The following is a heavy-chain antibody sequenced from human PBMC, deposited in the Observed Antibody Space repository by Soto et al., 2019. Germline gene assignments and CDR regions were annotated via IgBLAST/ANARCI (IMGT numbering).Heavy chain of an antibody. V-gene: IGHV3-30-3*01. Sequence: QVQLVESGGGVVQPGRSLRLSCAASGFTFSSYAMHWVRQAPGKGLEWVAVISYDGSNKYYADSVKGRFTISRDNSKNTLYLQMNSLRAEDTAVYYCARDGPGLYDSSGYWGFDIWGQGTMVTVSS. D-gene: IGHD3-22*01. CDR3: ARDGPGLYDSSGYWGFDI. CDR1: GFTFSSYA. CDR2: ISYDGSNK. J-gene: IGHJ3*02.